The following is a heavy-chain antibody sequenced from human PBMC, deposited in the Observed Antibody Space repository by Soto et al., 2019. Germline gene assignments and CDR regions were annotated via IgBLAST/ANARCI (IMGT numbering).Heavy chain of an antibody. CDR1: GGSFSGYY. CDR2: INHSGST. CDR3: ARGVKSGNYDILTGSTIHNY. Sequence: PSEILSLTCAVYGGSFSGYYWSWIRQPPGKGLEWIGEINHSGSTNYNPSLKSRVTISVDTSKNQFSLKLSSVTAADTAVYYCARGVKSGNYDILTGSTIHNYWGQGTLVTVSS. V-gene: IGHV4-34*01. D-gene: IGHD3-9*01. J-gene: IGHJ4*02.